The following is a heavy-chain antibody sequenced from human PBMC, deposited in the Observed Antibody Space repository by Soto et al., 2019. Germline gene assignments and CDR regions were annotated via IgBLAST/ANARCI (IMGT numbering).Heavy chain of an antibody. CDR3: AKEIELYYDSSGYLPSPCDY. V-gene: IGHV3-23*01. CDR1: GFTFSSYA. CDR2: ISGSGGST. D-gene: IGHD3-22*01. Sequence: PGGSLRLSCAASGFTFSSYAMSWVRQAPGKGLEWVSAISGSGGSTYYADSVKGRFAISRDNSKNTLYLQMNSLRAEDTAVYYCAKEIELYYDSSGYLPSPCDYWGQGTLVTVSS. J-gene: IGHJ4*02.